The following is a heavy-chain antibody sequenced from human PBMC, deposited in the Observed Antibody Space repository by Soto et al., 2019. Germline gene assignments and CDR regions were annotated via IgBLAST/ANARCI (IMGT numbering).Heavy chain of an antibody. J-gene: IGHJ6*02. V-gene: IGHV1-2*02. CDR3: ARQGCSSTSCYLSGAARRNYYYYGMDV. D-gene: IGHD2-2*01. CDR2: TNPNSGGT. CDR1: GYPFTGYY. Sequence: SSVKVSCTASGYPFTGYYMHWVRQAPGQGLEWMGWTNPNSGGTNYAQKFQGRVTMTRDTSISTAYMELSRLRSDDTAVYYCARQGCSSTSCYLSGAARRNYYYYGMDVWGQGTTVTVSS.